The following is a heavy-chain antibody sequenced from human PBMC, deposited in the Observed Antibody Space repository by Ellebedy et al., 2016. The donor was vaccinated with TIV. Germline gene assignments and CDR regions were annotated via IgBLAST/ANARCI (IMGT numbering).Heavy chain of an antibody. D-gene: IGHD2/OR15-2a*01. V-gene: IGHV3-53*01. CDR1: GFTVSNNY. Sequence: PGGSLRLSCAASGFTVSNNYISWVRQAPRTALEWVSVIYSGGSTSYADSVKGRFTISRDNSKNTVYLQMNSLRAEDTAVYYCARGVLSGYWGQGTLVTVSS. CDR2: IYSGGST. CDR3: ARGVLSGY. J-gene: IGHJ4*02.